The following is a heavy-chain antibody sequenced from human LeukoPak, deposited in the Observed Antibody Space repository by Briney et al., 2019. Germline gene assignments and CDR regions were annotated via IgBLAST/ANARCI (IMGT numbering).Heavy chain of an antibody. J-gene: IGHJ6*02. V-gene: IGHV4-34*09. CDR2: INHSGST. Sequence: PSETLSLTCAVYGGSFSGYYWSWIRQPPGKGLEWIGEINHSGSTYYNPSLKSRVTISVDTSKNQFSLKLSSVTAADTAVYYCARDRGLYGMDVWGQGTTVTVSS. D-gene: IGHD3-22*01. CDR3: ARDRGLYGMDV. CDR1: GGSFSGYY.